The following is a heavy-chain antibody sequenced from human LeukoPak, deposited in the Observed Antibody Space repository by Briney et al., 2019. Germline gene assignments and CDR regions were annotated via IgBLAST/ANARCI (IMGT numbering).Heavy chain of an antibody. J-gene: IGHJ4*02. D-gene: IGHD3-10*01. CDR2: IYYSGST. Sequence: SETLPLTCTASGGSISSYYWSWLRQPPGKGQEWIGYIYYSGSTNYNPSLKGRVTISVDTSKNQFSLKLSSVTAAYMAVYYCARVRPYYGSGFGTYYFDYWGQGTLVTVSS. CDR3: ARVRPYYGSGFGTYYFDY. V-gene: IGHV4-59*01. CDR1: GGSISSYY.